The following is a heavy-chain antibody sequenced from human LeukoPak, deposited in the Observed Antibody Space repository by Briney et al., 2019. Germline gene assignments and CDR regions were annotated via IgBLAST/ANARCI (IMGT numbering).Heavy chain of an antibody. CDR2: IYTSGST. CDR3: ARAIVEMATITSFDH. V-gene: IGHV4-61*02. D-gene: IGHD5-24*01. CDR1: GGSISSGSYY. Sequence: SSETLSLTCTVSGGSISSGSYYWSWIRQPAGKGLEWIGRIYTSGSTNYNPSLKSRVTISVDTSKNQFSLKLSSVTAADTAVYYCARAIVEMATITSFDHWGQGTLVTVSS. J-gene: IGHJ4*02.